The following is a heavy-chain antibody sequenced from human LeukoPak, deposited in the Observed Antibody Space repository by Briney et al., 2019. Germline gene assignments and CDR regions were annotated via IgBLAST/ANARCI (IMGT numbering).Heavy chain of an antibody. CDR1: GFTFSSYA. V-gene: IGHV3-23*01. CDR2: ISGSGGST. Sequence: GGSLRLSCAASGFTFSSYAMSRVRQAPGKGLEWVSAISGSGGSTYYADPVKGRFTISRDNSKNTLYLQMNSLRAEDTAVYYCAKLPILYCSSTSCYLWGQGTLVTVSS. J-gene: IGHJ4*02. D-gene: IGHD2-2*01. CDR3: AKLPILYCSSTSCYL.